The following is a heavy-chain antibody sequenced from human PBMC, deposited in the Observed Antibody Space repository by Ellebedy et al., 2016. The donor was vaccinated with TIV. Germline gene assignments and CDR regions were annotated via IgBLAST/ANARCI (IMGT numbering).Heavy chain of an antibody. CDR3: VRQPGPGDYYGGSEYNGF. D-gene: IGHD3-22*01. CDR1: GFTFSNYA. Sequence: PGGSLRLSCAASGFTFSNYAMGWVRQAPVKGLVWVSFISDSSGGTYFTDSVEGRFTISINNSENTLYLKIYSLRAEDTAVYYCVRQPGPGDYYGGSEYNGFWGQGAPVTVSS. J-gene: IGHJ4*02. V-gene: IGHV3-23*01. CDR2: ISDSSGGT.